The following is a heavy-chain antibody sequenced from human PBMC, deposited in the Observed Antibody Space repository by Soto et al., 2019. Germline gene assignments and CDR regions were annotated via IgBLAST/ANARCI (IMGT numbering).Heavy chain of an antibody. Sequence: GGSLTLSCAASGFTFSDYYMSWIRQAPGKGLEWVSYISSSGTTIYYADSVKGRFTISRDNAKNSLYLQMNSLRAEDTAVYYCASLPYCGDECFYNYWGQETLVTVSS. CDR1: GFTFSDYY. D-gene: IGHD2-21*01. V-gene: IGHV3-11*01. CDR3: ASLPYCGDECFYNY. CDR2: ISSSGTTI. J-gene: IGHJ4*02.